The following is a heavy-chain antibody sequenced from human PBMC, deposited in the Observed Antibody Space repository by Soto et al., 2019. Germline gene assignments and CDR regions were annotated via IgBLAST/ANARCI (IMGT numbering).Heavy chain of an antibody. J-gene: IGHJ4*02. D-gene: IGHD3-22*01. Sequence: EASVKVSCKASGYTFTSYYMHWVRQAPGQGLEWMGIINPSGGSTSYAQKFQGRVTMTRDTSTSTVYMELSSLRSEDAAVYYCARGNSYYYDSSGYWGADYFDYWGQGTLVTVSS. CDR3: ARGNSYYYDSSGYWGADYFDY. CDR1: GYTFTSYY. V-gene: IGHV1-46*03. CDR2: INPSGGST.